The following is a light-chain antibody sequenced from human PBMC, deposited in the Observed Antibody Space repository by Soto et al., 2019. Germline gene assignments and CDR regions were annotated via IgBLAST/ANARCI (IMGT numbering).Light chain of an antibody. CDR1: QSVRSKY. J-gene: IGKJ5*01. CDR3: QKYTGPPTT. V-gene: IGKV3-20*01. Sequence: DIALTQSPGTLSFSAGDSATLSCRGSQSVRSKYLAWYQQKTGQAPRSLIYGASSRATGIPDRFSGSGSGTDFTLTITRLEPEDSAVYFCQKYTGPPTTFGQGTRLEIK. CDR2: GAS.